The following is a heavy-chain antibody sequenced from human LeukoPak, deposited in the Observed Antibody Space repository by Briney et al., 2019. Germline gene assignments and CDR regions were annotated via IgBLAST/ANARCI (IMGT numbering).Heavy chain of an antibody. V-gene: IGHV4-39*01. J-gene: IGHJ5*02. D-gene: IGHD1-26*01. CDR3: ARHEYSGSYYGLSWFDP. Sequence: SETLSLTCTVSGGSISSSGYYWGWIRQPPGKGQEWIASIYYSGSTYYNPSLKSRVTISVDTSKNQLSLKLSSLTAADTAVYYCARHEYSGSYYGLSWFDPWGQGTLVTVSS. CDR1: GGSISSSGYY. CDR2: IYYSGST.